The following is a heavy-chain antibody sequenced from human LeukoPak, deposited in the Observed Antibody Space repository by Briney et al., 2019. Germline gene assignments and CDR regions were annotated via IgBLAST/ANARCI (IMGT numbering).Heavy chain of an antibody. J-gene: IGHJ3*02. CDR3: ARTPDAFDI. V-gene: IGHV3-66*01. CDR1: GLTVNSNY. Sequence: GGSLRLSCVASGLTVNSNYISWVRQAPGKGLEWVSLTYSGGSSYYADSVKGRFTISRDIPKNTLYLQMNSLRAEDTAVYCCARTPDAFDIWGQGTLVTVSS. CDR2: TYSGGSS.